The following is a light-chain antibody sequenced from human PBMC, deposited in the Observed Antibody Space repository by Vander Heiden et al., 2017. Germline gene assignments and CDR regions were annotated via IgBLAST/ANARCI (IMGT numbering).Light chain of an antibody. Sequence: QSVLTQPPSVSGAPGQSVLISCTGSSSNIGADYDVHWYQQNPGTAPKLVIYGNTNRPSGVPDRFSGSESGASASLAITGLQSEDEADYYCQSYDSSLRTVVFGGGTKLTVL. J-gene: IGLJ2*01. CDR2: GNT. CDR1: SSNIGADYD. V-gene: IGLV1-40*01. CDR3: QSYDSSLRTVV.